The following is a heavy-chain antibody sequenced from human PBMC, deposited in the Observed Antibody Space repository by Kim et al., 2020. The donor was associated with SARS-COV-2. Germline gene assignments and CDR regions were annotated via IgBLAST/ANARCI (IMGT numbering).Heavy chain of an antibody. CDR1: GFTFSSYG. Sequence: GGSLRLSCAASGFTFSSYGMHWVRQAPGKGLEWVAVISYDGSNKYYADSVKGRFTISRDNSKNTLYLQMNSLRAEDTAVYYCAKPLVSPRYSDHCYYFYG. J-gene: IGHJ6*01. V-gene: IGHV3-30*18. CDR2: ISYDGSNK. CDR3: AKPLVSPRYSDHCYYFYG. D-gene: IGHD5-18*01.